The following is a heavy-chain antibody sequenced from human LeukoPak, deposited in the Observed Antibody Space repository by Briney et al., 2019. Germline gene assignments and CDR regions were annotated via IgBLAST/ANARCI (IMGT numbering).Heavy chain of an antibody. CDR3: ARAANYDFWSGYPFH. D-gene: IGHD3-3*01. J-gene: IGHJ4*02. Sequence: GGSLRLSCAASGFTFSSYEMNWVRQAPGKGLEWVSSISSSSSYIYYAYSVKGRFTISRDNAKNSLYLQMNSLRAEDTAVYYCARAANYDFWSGYPFHWGQGTLVTVSS. CDR1: GFTFSSYE. V-gene: IGHV3-21*01. CDR2: ISSSSSYI.